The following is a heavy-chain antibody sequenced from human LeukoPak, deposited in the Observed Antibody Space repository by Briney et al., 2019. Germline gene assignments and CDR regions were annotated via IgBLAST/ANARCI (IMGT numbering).Heavy chain of an antibody. CDR1: GGSMSSGFYL. Sequence: SQTLSLTCTISGGSMSSGFYLWSWIRQHPGKGLEWIGYINYSGSTNYNPSLKSRVTVSVDTTKNQFSLKLSSVTAADTAVYYCARLTGGYSNYWGQGTLVTVSS. CDR3: ARLTGGYSNY. CDR2: INYSGST. V-gene: IGHV4-61*01. J-gene: IGHJ4*02. D-gene: IGHD7-27*01.